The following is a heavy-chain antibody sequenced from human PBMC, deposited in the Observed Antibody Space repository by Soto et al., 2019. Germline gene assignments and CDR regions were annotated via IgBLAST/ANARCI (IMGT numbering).Heavy chain of an antibody. CDR3: ARDYYDSSGYYSDDAFDI. V-gene: IGHV3-21*01. D-gene: IGHD3-22*01. J-gene: IGHJ3*02. CDR2: TSSSSSYI. CDR1: GFTFSSYS. Sequence: PGGSLRLSCAASGFTFSSYSMNWVRQAPGKGLEWVSSTSSSSSYIYYADSVKGRFTISRDNAKNSLYLQMNSLRAEDTAVYYCARDYYDSSGYYSDDAFDIWVQGTMVTVSS.